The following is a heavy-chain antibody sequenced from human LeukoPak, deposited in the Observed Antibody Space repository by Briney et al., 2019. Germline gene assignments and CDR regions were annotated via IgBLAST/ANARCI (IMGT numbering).Heavy chain of an antibody. CDR2: ISAYNGNT. D-gene: IGHD6-25*01. CDR1: GYTFTSYG. Sequence: GASVKVSCKASGYTFTSYGISWVRQAPGPVLEWMGWISAYNGNTNYAQNLQGRVTMTTDTSTRIAYMELRSLGSDDTAIYYCARFSIPANWFDPWGQGTLVTVSS. V-gene: IGHV1-18*01. J-gene: IGHJ5*02. CDR3: ARFSIPANWFDP.